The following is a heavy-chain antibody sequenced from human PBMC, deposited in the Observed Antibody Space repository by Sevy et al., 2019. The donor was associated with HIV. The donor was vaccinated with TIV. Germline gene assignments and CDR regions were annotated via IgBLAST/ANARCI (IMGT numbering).Heavy chain of an antibody. CDR1: GFTLNKAW. V-gene: IGHV3-15*07. Sequence: GGSLRLACAASGFTLNKAWMNWVRQAPGKWLEWVGRIKSETDGGTTDYAEPVKGRFSISREDSKNKLYLQMNSLKIEDTDVYYCSMEDGYNYFDYWGQGALVTVSS. CDR2: IKSETDGGTT. J-gene: IGHJ4*02. CDR3: SMEDGYNYFDY. D-gene: IGHD5-12*01.